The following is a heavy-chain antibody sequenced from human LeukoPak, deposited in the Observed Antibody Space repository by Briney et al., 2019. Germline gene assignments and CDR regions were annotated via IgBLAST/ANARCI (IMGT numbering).Heavy chain of an antibody. Sequence: GGSLRLSCAASGFTFGDYSMHWVRQTPGKGLEWVSLINGDALTAHYGDSVRGRFTISRNNSKNSLYLQMNGLRTEDTAFYYCAKGLPGAPFSLDYWGRGTLVTVSS. CDR1: GFTFGDYS. J-gene: IGHJ4*02. CDR3: AKGLPGAPFSLDY. CDR2: INGDALTA. V-gene: IGHV3-43*02.